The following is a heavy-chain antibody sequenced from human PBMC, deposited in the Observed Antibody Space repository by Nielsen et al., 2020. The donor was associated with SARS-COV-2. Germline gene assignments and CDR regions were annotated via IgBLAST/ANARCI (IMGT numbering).Heavy chain of an antibody. J-gene: IGHJ4*02. D-gene: IGHD6-19*01. V-gene: IGHV3-69-1*01. CDR3: VRRVVGGTGFEY. Sequence: GESLKISCAASGFTFSDYYLNWVRQAPGKGLEWVSSISRDSGETYYAGSVKGRFTTSRDNAKDSLYLQMNSLRAEDTAVYYCVRRVVGGTGFEYWGQGTLVTVSS. CDR1: GFTFSDYY. CDR2: ISRDSGET.